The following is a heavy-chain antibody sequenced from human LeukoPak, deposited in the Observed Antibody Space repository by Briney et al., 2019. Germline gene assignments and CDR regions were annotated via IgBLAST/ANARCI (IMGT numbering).Heavy chain of an antibody. Sequence: PSETLSLTCTVSGGSISSSSYYWGWIRQPPGKGLEWIGSIYYSGSTYYNPSLKSRVTISVDTSKNQFSLKLSSVTAADTAVYYCARFPQWELLPFDYWGQGTLVTVSS. V-gene: IGHV4-39*07. CDR1: GGSISSSSYY. J-gene: IGHJ4*02. D-gene: IGHD1-26*01. CDR2: IYYSGST. CDR3: ARFPQWELLPFDY.